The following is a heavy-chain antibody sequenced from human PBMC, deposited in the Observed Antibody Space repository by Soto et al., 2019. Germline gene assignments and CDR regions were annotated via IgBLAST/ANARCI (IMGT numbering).Heavy chain of an antibody. V-gene: IGHV4-4*07. CDR3: ARDAYPNWFDF. CDR2: ISSGGSA. D-gene: IGHD2-8*01. Sequence: SETLSLTCNVSGGSINSYYWSWIRQPAGKGLEWIGRISSGGSAIYNPSLKSRVTISVDTSKNQFSLRLTSMTAADTAVYFCARDAYPNWFDFWGQGTLVTVSS. CDR1: GGSINSYY. J-gene: IGHJ5*01.